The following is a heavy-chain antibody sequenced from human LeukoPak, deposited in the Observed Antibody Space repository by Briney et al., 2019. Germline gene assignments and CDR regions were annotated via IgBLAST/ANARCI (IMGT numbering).Heavy chain of an antibody. Sequence: ASEKVSCKASGYTFTAYHLHWVLHAPEQGLEWMGIINPNDGSTNYAQRFQGRVTMTRDRSTSTVYMELSSLRSEDTAVYYYARGTQIDSSVYYAGHFDYWGQGTLVTVSS. CDR3: ARGTQIDSSVYYAGHFDY. J-gene: IGHJ4*02. V-gene: IGHV1-46*01. CDR1: GYTFTAYH. D-gene: IGHD3-22*01. CDR2: INPNDGST.